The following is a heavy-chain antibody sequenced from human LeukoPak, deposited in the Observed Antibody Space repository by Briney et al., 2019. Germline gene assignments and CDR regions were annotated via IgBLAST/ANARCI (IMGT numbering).Heavy chain of an antibody. D-gene: IGHD6-6*01. V-gene: IGHV3-33*01. CDR3: ARDSSRKFDF. CDR1: GFTFRNYA. CDR2: IWYDGSEK. Sequence: GTSLRLSSAGSGFTFRNYAIHWVRQAPGKGLEWVAVIWYDGSEKNYAESVKGRLTLSRDNSKNTVYLQLDSLRAEDTAVYYCARDSSRKFDFWGQGTLVTVSS. J-gene: IGHJ4*02.